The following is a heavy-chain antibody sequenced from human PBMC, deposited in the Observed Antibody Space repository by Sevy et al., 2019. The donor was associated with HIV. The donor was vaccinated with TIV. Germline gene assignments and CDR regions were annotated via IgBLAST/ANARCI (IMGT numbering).Heavy chain of an antibody. J-gene: IGHJ5*02. V-gene: IGHV5-51*01. CDR3: ARHCRSGGSCYSENWFDP. CDR2: IYPGDSDT. CDR1: GYSFTSYW. Sequence: GESLKISCKGSGYSFTSYWIGWVRQMPGKGLEWMGIIYPGDSDTRYSTSFQGQVTISADKSISTAYLQWSSLKASDTAMYYCARHCRSGGSCYSENWFDPWGQGTLVTVSS. D-gene: IGHD2-15*01.